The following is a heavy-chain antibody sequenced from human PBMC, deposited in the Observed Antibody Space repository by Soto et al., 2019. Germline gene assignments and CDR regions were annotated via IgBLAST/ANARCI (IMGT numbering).Heavy chain of an antibody. CDR2: INAGNGNT. CDR1: GYTFTSYA. V-gene: IGHV1-3*01. J-gene: IGHJ6*02. Sequence: ASVKVSCKASGYTFTSYAMHWVRQAPGQRLEWMGWINAGNGNTKYSQKFQGRVTITRDTSASTAYMELSSLRSEDTAVYYCARDTDPYYDFWSGRIYYYYGMDVWGQGTTVTVSS. D-gene: IGHD3-3*01. CDR3: ARDTDPYYDFWSGRIYYYYGMDV.